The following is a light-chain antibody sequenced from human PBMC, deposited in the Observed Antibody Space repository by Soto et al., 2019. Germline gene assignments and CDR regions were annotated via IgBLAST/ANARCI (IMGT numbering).Light chain of an antibody. Sequence: DIQMTQSPSTLSASVGDRVTITCRASQSIRNWLAWYQQKPGKAPNILIYAASTLQSGVPSRFSGSGSRTDCTLTISSLQPEDFETYYCQQSYSNPRTFGQGTKVDIK. CDR2: AAS. CDR1: QSIRNW. CDR3: QQSYSNPRT. V-gene: IGKV1-39*01. J-gene: IGKJ1*01.